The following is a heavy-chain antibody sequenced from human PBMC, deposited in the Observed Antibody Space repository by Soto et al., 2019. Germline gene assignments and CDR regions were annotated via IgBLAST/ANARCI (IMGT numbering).Heavy chain of an antibody. D-gene: IGHD3-22*01. CDR3: ARTGGRYYDSRGYYPYDAFDI. J-gene: IGHJ3*02. CDR2: NSAYNGNT. CDR1: GYTFTSYG. Sequence: QVQLLQSGAEVKKPGASVKVSCKASGYTFTSYGISWVRQAPGQGLEWMGWNSAYNGNTNYAQKLQGRVTKTTDTSTSTAYMELRSLRSDDTAVYYCARTGGRYYDSRGYYPYDAFDIWGQGTMVTVSS. V-gene: IGHV1-18*01.